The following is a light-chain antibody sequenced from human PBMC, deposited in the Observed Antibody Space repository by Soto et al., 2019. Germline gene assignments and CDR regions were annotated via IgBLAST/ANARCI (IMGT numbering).Light chain of an antibody. V-gene: IGLV2-14*01. J-gene: IGLJ1*01. CDR1: RIDVGGYNS. CDR2: DVN. Sequence: QSELTQLTSVSGSPVQSITISCTGTRIDVGGYNSVSWYRQDPGKAPKLMLYDVNNRPSGVSNRCSAPKSGTTASLPISGVQAEDEADYYCSSFTSSITYVFRTATTVTVL. CDR3: SSFTSSITYV.